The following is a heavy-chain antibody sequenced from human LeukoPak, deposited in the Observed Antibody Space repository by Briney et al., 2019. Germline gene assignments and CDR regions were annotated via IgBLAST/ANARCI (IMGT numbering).Heavy chain of an antibody. CDR3: ARDLNTVPIDY. CDR2: ISSSSSYI. D-gene: IGHD4-17*01. Sequence: GGSLRLSCAASGFTFSSYSVNWVRQAPGKGLEWVSSISSSSSYIYYADSVKGRFTISRDNAKNSLYLQMNSLRAEDTAVYYCARDLNTVPIDYWGQGTLVTVSS. CDR1: GFTFSSYS. V-gene: IGHV3-21*01. J-gene: IGHJ4*02.